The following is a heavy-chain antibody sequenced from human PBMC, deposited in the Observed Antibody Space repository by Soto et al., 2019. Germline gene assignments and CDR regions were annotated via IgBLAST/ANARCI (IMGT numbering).Heavy chain of an antibody. Sequence: PSETLSLTCAFSGCSISSSNVWRWVRQPPGKGLEWIGEIYHSGSTNYNPSLKSRVTISVDKSKNQFSLKLSSVTAADTAVYYCARAFGGGWFDPWGQGTLVTVSS. CDR1: GCSISSSNV. CDR3: ARAFGGGWFDP. V-gene: IGHV4-4*02. CDR2: IYHSGST. J-gene: IGHJ5*02. D-gene: IGHD3-16*01.